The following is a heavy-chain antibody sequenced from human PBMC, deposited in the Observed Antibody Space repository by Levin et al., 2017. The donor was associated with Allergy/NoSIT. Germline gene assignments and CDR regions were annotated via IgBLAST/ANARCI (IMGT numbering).Heavy chain of an antibody. V-gene: IGHV3-23*01. J-gene: IGHJ4*02. CDR1: GFTFRDYD. D-gene: IGHD3-3*02. Sequence: GGSLRLSCVASGFTFRDYDMGWVRQAPGSGLEWVATVSGNGEAAVYGDSVRGRCTISRDNSKNMVYLQCSSLRDEDTAVYYCAKYGEKSRLAPIYLDYWGQGTLVTVSS. CDR3: AKYGEKSRLAPIYLDY. CDR2: VSGNGEAA.